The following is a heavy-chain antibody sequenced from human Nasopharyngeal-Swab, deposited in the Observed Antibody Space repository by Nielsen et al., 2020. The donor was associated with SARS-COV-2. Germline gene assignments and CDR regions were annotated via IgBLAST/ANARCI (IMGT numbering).Heavy chain of an antibody. J-gene: IGHJ6*02. CDR3: ARDTTGWFQSGMDV. CDR2: ISYTGST. V-gene: IGHV4-59*01. CDR1: GASISSDY. D-gene: IGHD6-19*01. Sequence: SETLSLTCTVSGASISSDYWTWIRQPPGKTLEWIGHISYTGSTSYNPSLRSRFTISLDRSKNQISLNLSSVTAADTAVYYCARDTTGWFQSGMDVWGQGTTVIVSS.